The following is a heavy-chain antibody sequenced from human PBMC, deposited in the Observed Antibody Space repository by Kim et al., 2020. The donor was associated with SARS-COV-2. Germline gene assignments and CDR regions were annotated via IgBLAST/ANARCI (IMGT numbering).Heavy chain of an antibody. CDR3: ARGRWYYDFWSGYKGGEYWLDL. CDR1: GFTFSSYD. V-gene: IGHV3-13*01. D-gene: IGHD3-3*01. Sequence: GGSLRLSCAASGFTFSSYDMHWVRQATGKGLEWVSTIGTAGDTYYPGSVKGRFTISRENAKNSLYLQMNSLRAGDTAVYYCARGRWYYDFWSGYKGGEYWLDLWGQGTLVTVSS. J-gene: IGHJ5*02. CDR2: IGTAGDT.